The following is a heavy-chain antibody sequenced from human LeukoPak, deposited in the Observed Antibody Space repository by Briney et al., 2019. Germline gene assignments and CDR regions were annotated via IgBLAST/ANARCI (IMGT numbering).Heavy chain of an antibody. D-gene: IGHD6-13*01. J-gene: IGHJ4*02. CDR1: GFIFSTYS. Sequence: GGSLRLSCAASGFIFSTYSINWVRQAPGKGLGRVSHISSSSSSIYYADSVKGRFSISRDNAKNSLYLQMNSLRDEDTAVYYCARSGYGSRWYFFDHWGQGTLVTVSS. V-gene: IGHV3-48*02. CDR3: ARSGYGSRWYFFDH. CDR2: ISSSSSSI.